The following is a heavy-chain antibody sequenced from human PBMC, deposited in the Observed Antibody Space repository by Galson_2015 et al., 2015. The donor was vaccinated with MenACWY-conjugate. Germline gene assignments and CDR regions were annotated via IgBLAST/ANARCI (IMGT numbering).Heavy chain of an antibody. V-gene: IGHV3-74*01. CDR1: GFTFSSYW. D-gene: IGHD6-13*01. Sequence: SLRLSCAASGFTFSSYWMHWVRQGPGKGLVWVSRINSDGSSTNYADSVKGRFTISRDNAKNTLYLQMNSLRAEDTAVYYCARGGQGLAAAEDKWFDPWGQGTLVTVSS. J-gene: IGHJ5*02. CDR3: ARGGQGLAAAEDKWFDP. CDR2: INSDGSST.